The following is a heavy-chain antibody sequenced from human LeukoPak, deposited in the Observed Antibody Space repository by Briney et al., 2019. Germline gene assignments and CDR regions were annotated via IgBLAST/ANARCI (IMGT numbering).Heavy chain of an antibody. CDR3: ARRPEYTLPSRWAFDI. CDR2: IHHGGTT. Sequence: SEALSLTCAVNGDSFSGYYWSWIRQFPGKGLEWIGEIHHGGTTNFNPSLRSRVTMSVDASKKEVSLKLSSVTAADTAVYYCARRPEYTLPSRWAFDIWGQGTMVTVSS. J-gene: IGHJ3*02. D-gene: IGHD1-14*01. CDR1: GDSFSGYY. V-gene: IGHV4-34*01.